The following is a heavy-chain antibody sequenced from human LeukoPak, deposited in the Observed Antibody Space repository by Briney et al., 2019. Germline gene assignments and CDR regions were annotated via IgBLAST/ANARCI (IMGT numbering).Heavy chain of an antibody. J-gene: IGHJ6*03. CDR3: AKRDRIAVAGYYYYYMDV. Sequence: GGSLRLSCAASGFTFSSYAMSWVRQALGEGLEWVSAISGSGGSTYYADSVKGRFTISRDNSKNTLYLQMNSLRAEDTAVYYCAKRDRIAVAGYYYYYMDVWGKGTTVTVSS. CDR1: GFTFSSYA. V-gene: IGHV3-23*01. D-gene: IGHD6-19*01. CDR2: ISGSGGST.